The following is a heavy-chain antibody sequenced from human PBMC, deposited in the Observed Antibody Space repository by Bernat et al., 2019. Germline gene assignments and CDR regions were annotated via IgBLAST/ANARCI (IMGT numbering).Heavy chain of an antibody. J-gene: IGHJ5*02. CDR2: IYYSGST. V-gene: IGHV4-59*01. D-gene: IGHD2-2*01. Sequence: QVQLQESGPGLVKPSETLSLTCTVSGGSISSYYWSWIRQPPGKGLEWIGYIYYSGSTNYNPSLKSRVTISVDTSKNQFSLKLSSVTAADTAVYYCARGRPGAIVVVPAARIPWFDPWGQGTLVTVSS. CDR1: GGSISSYY. CDR3: ARGRPGAIVVVPAARIPWFDP.